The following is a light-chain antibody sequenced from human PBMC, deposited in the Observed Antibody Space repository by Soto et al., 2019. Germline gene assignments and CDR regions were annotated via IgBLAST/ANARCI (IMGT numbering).Light chain of an antibody. CDR2: EAS. V-gene: IGKV3-11*01. J-gene: IGKJ4*01. Sequence: EIVLTQSPATLSLSPGERATLSCRASQSVSTYLAWYQQKPGQAPRLLIYEASNRATGIPARCSGSGSGTDFTLTISSLEPEDFAVYYCQHRSNWPLTFGGGTQVEIK. CDR3: QHRSNWPLT. CDR1: QSVSTY.